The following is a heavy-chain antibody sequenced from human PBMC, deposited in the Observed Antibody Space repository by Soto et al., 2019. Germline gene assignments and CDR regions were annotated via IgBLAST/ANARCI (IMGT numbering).Heavy chain of an antibody. CDR2: ITSSGTTV. CDR3: ARGSSNWAYYFDF. J-gene: IGHJ4*02. Sequence: EVHLVESGGGLVQPGGSLRLSCAASGFTFSSYSLNWVRQAPGKGLEWVSYITSSGTTVYYADSVRGRFTISRDNAKNSLYLQMNSLRDDDTAVYYCARGSSNWAYYFDFWGLGTLVTVSS. D-gene: IGHD6-13*01. CDR1: GFTFSSYS. V-gene: IGHV3-48*02.